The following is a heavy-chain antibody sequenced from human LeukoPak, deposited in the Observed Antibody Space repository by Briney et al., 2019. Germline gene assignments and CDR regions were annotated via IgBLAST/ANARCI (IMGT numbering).Heavy chain of an antibody. J-gene: IGHJ3*02. V-gene: IGHV4-34*01. Sequence: SETLSLTCAVYGGSFSGCYWSWIRQPPGKGLEWIGEINHSGSTNYNPSLKSRVTISVDTSKNQFSLKLSSVTAADTAVYYCARGPDPTMIVVVITQGDAFDIWGQGTMVTVSS. CDR2: INHSGST. CDR3: ARGPDPTMIVVVITQGDAFDI. D-gene: IGHD3-22*01. CDR1: GGSFSGCY.